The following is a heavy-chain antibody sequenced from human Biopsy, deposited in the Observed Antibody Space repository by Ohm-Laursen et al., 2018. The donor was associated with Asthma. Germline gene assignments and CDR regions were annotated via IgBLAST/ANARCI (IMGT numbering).Heavy chain of an antibody. Sequence: SLRLSCTASGFTFGDYWMSWVRQVPGKGLEWVANIKHDGTEKNHVDSLKGRFTISRDNSKNMLFLQMNSLRAEDTAVYYCLRDTLGYYFDIWGQGTQVTVSS. V-gene: IGHV3-7*01. CDR3: LRDTLGYYFDI. D-gene: IGHD7-27*01. CDR2: IKHDGTEK. CDR1: GFTFGDYW. J-gene: IGHJ4*02.